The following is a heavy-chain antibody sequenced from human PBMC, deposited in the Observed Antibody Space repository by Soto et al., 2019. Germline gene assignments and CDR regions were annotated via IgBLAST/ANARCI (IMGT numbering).Heavy chain of an antibody. CDR1: GGTFSSYA. CDR3: ARESRGQFGAYYYYGMDV. CDR2: IIPIFGTA. Sequence: QVQLVQSGAEVKKPGSSVKVSCKASGGTFSSYAISWVRQAPGQGLEWMGGIIPIFGTANYAQKFQGRVTITADKSTSTAYMALSSLRSEDTAVYYCARESRGQFGAYYYYGMDVWGQGTTVTVSS. D-gene: IGHD3-16*01. V-gene: IGHV1-69*06. J-gene: IGHJ6*02.